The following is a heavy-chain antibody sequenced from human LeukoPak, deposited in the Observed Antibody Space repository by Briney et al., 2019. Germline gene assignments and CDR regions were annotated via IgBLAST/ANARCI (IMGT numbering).Heavy chain of an antibody. CDR3: ARGGAAAGTGGLDY. Sequence: SETLSLTCTVSGGSISSYYWSWIRQPPGKGLEWIGYIYYSGSTNYNPSLKSRVTISVDTSKNQFSLKLSSMTAADTAVYYCARGGAAAGTGGLDYWGQGTLVTVSS. J-gene: IGHJ4*02. CDR2: IYYSGST. D-gene: IGHD6-13*01. V-gene: IGHV4-59*01. CDR1: GGSISSYY.